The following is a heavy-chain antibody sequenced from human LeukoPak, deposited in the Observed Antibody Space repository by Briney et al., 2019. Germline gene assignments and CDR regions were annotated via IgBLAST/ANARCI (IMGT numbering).Heavy chain of an antibody. CDR2: IYHSGST. Sequence: SETLSLTCAVSGYSFNSGYYWGWIRQPPGKGLEWIGSIYHSGSTYYTPSLKSRVTISVDTSKNQFSLKLSSVTAADTAVYYCARRIEVHNWYFDLWGRGTLVTVSS. V-gene: IGHV4-38-2*01. CDR3: ARRIEVHNWYFDL. CDR1: GYSFNSGYY. D-gene: IGHD2-15*01. J-gene: IGHJ2*01.